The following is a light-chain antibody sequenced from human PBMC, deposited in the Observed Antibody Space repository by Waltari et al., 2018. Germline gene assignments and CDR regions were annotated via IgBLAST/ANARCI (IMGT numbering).Light chain of an antibody. V-gene: IGLV3-25*03. Sequence: SYELTPPPSVPVSPGQTARITCSGDALPTQYAYWYQQQPGQAPVLVIYKDNERPSGIPERFSGSSSGTTVTLTISGVQAEDEADYYCQSADSSGNYVVFGGGTKLTVL. CDR1: ALPTQY. CDR3: QSADSSGNYVV. J-gene: IGLJ2*01. CDR2: KDN.